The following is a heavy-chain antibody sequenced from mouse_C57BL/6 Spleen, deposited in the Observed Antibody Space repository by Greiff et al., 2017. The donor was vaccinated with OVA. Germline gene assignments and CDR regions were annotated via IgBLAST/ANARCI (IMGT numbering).Heavy chain of an antibody. CDR1: GFNIKNPY. J-gene: IGHJ4*01. Sequence: EVQLVESVAELVRPGASVKLSCTASGFNIKNPYMHWVKQRPEQGLEWIGRIDPANGNTKYAPKFQGKATITADTSSNTAYLQLSSLTSEDTAIYYCARDSLLPMDYWGQGTSVTVSS. CDR2: IDPANGNT. V-gene: IGHV14-3*01. CDR3: ARDSLLPMDY. D-gene: IGHD6-2*01.